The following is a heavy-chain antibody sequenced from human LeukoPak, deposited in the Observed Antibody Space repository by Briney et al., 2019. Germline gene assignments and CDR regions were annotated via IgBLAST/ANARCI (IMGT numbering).Heavy chain of an antibody. J-gene: IGHJ4*02. CDR3: ARNTETAIPLPYYFDY. D-gene: IGHD2-21*02. CDR2: NNTGNGNT. CDR1: GYTFTSYA. V-gene: IGHV1-3*04. Sequence: ASVKVSRKASGYTFTSYAMHWVSQAPGQRLECMGWNNTGNGNTKYSQKFQGRVTITRDTSASTAYMDLSSLRSEDTAVYYCARNTETAIPLPYYFDYWGQGTLVTVSS.